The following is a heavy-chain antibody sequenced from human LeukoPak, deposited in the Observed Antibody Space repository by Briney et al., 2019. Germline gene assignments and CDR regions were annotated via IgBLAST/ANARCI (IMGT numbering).Heavy chain of an antibody. D-gene: IGHD3-3*01. CDR2: ISWNSGSI. V-gene: IGHV3-9*01. J-gene: IGHJ5*02. CDR1: GFTFDDYA. Sequence: GRSLRLSCAASGFTFDDYAMHWVRQAPGKGLEWVSGISWNSGSICYADSVKGRFTISRDNAKNSLYLQMNSLRAEDTALYYCAKGGFLEWLFPFDPWGQGTLVTVSS. CDR3: AKGGFLEWLFPFDP.